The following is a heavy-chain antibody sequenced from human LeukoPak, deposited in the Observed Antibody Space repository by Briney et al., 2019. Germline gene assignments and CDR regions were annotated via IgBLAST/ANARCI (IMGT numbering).Heavy chain of an antibody. CDR3: ARDLNWGQLDY. V-gene: IGHV3-30*04. J-gene: IGHJ4*02. CDR1: GFTFSSYA. Sequence: GRSLRLSCAASGFTFSSYAMHWVRQAPGKGLEWVAVISYDGSNKYHADSVKGRFTISRDNSKNTLYLQMNSLRAEDTAVYYCARDLNWGQLDYWGQGTLVTVSS. D-gene: IGHD7-27*01. CDR2: ISYDGSNK.